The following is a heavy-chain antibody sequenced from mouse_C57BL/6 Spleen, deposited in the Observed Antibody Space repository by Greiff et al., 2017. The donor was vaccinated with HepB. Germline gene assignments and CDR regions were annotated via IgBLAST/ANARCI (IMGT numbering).Heavy chain of an antibody. CDR1: GYTFTDYN. CDR3: ARGRYDYDYYAMDY. V-gene: IGHV1-18*01. J-gene: IGHJ4*01. D-gene: IGHD2-4*01. CDR2: INPNNGGT. Sequence: VQLQQSGPELVKPGASVKIPCKASGYTFTDYNMDWVKQSHGKSLEWIGDINPNNGGTNYNQKFKGKATLTVDKSSSTAYMQLRSLISEDTAVYCCARGRYDYDYYAMDYWGQGTSVTVSS.